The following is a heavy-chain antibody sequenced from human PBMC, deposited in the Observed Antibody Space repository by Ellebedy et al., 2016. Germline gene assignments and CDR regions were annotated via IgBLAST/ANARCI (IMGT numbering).Heavy chain of an antibody. Sequence: SETLSLTCAVYGGSLSGYYWSWIRQPPGKGLEWIGEIDYSGTTKSNPSLKSRVTISLDTSKNQFSLNLSALPAADTAVYYCARLGLTTGYYHYGMDVWGQGTTVTVSS. CDR2: IDYSGTT. D-gene: IGHD1-1*01. CDR3: ARLGLTTGYYHYGMDV. V-gene: IGHV4-34*01. J-gene: IGHJ6*02. CDR1: GGSLSGYY.